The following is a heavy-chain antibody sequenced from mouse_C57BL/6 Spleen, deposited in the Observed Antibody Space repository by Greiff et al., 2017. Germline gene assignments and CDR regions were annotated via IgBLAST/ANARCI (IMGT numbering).Heavy chain of an antibody. Sequence: QVQLQQSGPELVKPGASVKISCKASGYAFSSSWMNWVKQRPGKGLEWIGRIYPGDGDTNYNGKFKGKATLTADKSSSTAYMQLSSLTAEDSAVYFCANVYGGAMDDGGQGTSVTVSS. CDR2: IYPGDGDT. CDR3: ANVYGGAMDD. CDR1: GYAFSSSW. V-gene: IGHV1-82*01. D-gene: IGHD1-1*01. J-gene: IGHJ4*01.